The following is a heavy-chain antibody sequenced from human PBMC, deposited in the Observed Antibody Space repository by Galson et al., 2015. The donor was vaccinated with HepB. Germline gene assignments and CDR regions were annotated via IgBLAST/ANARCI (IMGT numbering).Heavy chain of an antibody. J-gene: IGHJ4*02. V-gene: IGHV4-39*01. Sequence: SLTCAVSGGSISSNNYWAWIRQPPGKGLEFIGNIHYTEKTFYNPSLKSRVTISVDTSKNQFSLRLTSVTAADTAVYHCARHGLWLTRLEYWGQGALVTVSS. CDR2: IHYTEKT. D-gene: IGHD6-19*01. CDR3: ARHGLWLTRLEY. CDR1: GGSISSNNY.